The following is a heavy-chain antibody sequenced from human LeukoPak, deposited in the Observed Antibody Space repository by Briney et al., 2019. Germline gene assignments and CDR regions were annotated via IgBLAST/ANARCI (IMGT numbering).Heavy chain of an antibody. V-gene: IGHV4-34*10. J-gene: IGHJ4*02. CDR1: GGSFSGYY. Sequence: SETLSLTCAVSGGSFSGYYWSWIRQPPGKGLEWIGEINDSGKTNTHPSLKSRITMSVDTSKNHFSLIVTSVTAADTAVYYCARRENRRYAPSFLDEWGQGTPVTVSS. CDR2: INDSGKT. CDR3: ARRENRRYAPSFLDE. D-gene: IGHD1-1*01.